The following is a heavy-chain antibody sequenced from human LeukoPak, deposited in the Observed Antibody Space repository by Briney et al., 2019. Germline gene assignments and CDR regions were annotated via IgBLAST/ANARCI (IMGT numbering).Heavy chain of an antibody. CDR3: AREAWDTAMVTMGFTFDI. D-gene: IGHD5-18*01. V-gene: IGHV1-24*01. CDR2: FDPEDGET. Sequence: ASVKVSCKVSGYTLTELSMHWVRQAPGKGLEWMGGFDPEDGETIYAQKFQGRVTMTEDTSTDTAYMELSSLRSEDTAVYYCAREAWDTAMVTMGFTFDIWGQGTMVTVSS. J-gene: IGHJ3*02. CDR1: GYTLTELS.